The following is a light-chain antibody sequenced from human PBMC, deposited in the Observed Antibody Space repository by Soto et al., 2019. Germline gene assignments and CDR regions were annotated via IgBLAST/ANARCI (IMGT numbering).Light chain of an antibody. Sequence: EIVLTQYPGTVSLSPGERATLSCRASQSVSSSYLAWYQQKPGQPPRLLIFDASNRATGIPDRFSGSGSGTEFTLTISSLEPEDFAVYYCQHYGRSPPSWTFGQGTKVEIK. CDR3: QHYGRSPPSWT. V-gene: IGKV3-20*01. CDR1: QSVSSSY. J-gene: IGKJ1*01. CDR2: DAS.